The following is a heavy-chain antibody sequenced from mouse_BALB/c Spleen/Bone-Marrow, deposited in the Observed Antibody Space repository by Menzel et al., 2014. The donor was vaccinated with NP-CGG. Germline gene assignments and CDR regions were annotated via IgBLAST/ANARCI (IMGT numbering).Heavy chain of an antibody. CDR3: TRRRSLDY. Sequence: QGQLKESGTELVRPGTSVKISCKASGYAFTNYWLGWVKQRPGHGLEWIGDIYPGSGNTYYNEKFKGKATLTADKSSSTAYMQLSGLTSEDSAVYFCTRRRSLDYWGQGTTLTVSS. J-gene: IGHJ2*01. V-gene: IGHV1-63*01. CDR1: GYAFTNYW. CDR2: IYPGSGNT.